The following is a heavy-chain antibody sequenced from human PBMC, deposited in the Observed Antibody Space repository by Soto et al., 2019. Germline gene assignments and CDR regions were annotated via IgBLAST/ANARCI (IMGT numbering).Heavy chain of an antibody. CDR3: ARNWNGVDY. Sequence: EVQLVESGGGLVQPGESLRLSCEASGFTFSNHWMHWVRQAPGKGPVWVARIKTDGSTTNYADYAKGRFTVSRDNAKNTLFLQMNSLRVEDTAVYYCARNWNGVDYWGQGTLVTVSS. CDR2: IKTDGSTT. V-gene: IGHV3-74*01. J-gene: IGHJ4*02. CDR1: GFTFSNHW. D-gene: IGHD1-1*01.